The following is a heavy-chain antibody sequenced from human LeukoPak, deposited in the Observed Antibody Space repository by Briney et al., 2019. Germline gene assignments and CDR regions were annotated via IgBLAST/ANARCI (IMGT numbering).Heavy chain of an antibody. V-gene: IGHV5-51*01. CDR1: GYSFTSYW. CDR3: ARPRTAMGAPDPYYFDY. D-gene: IGHD5-18*01. J-gene: IGHJ4*02. Sequence: GESLKISCTGSGYSFTSYWIGWVRQMPGKGLEWMGIIYPGDSDTRYSPSFQGQVTISADKSISTAYLQWSSLKASDTAMYYCARPRTAMGAPDPYYFDYWGQGTLVTVSS. CDR2: IYPGDSDT.